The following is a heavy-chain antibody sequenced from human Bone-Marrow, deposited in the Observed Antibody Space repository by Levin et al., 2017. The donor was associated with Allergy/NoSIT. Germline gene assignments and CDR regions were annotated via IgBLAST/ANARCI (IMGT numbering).Heavy chain of an antibody. D-gene: IGHD2-2*01. CDR1: GFTFSIAA. V-gene: IGHV3-23*01. CDR3: AKDMQLTY. Sequence: QTGGSLRLSCAASGFTFSIAAMSWVRQAPGKGLEWVSLISSSGANTYYADSVKGRFTISRDNSKNTLYLQMISLRAEDTAVYYCAKDMQLTYWGQGTLVTVSS. CDR2: ISSSGANT. J-gene: IGHJ4*02.